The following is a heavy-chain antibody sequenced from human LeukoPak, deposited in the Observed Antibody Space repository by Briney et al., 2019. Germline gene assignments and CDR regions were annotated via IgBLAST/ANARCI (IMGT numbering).Heavy chain of an antibody. CDR2: ISAYNGNT. J-gene: IGHJ6*02. Sequence: GASVKVSCKASGYTFTSYGISWVRQATGQGLEWMGWISAYNGNTNYAQKLQGRVTMTTDTSTSTAYMELRSLRSDDTAVYYCARDSTYDIFTGRIGYYGMDVWGQGTTVTVSS. CDR1: GYTFTSYG. D-gene: IGHD3-9*01. CDR3: ARDSTYDIFTGRIGYYGMDV. V-gene: IGHV1-18*01.